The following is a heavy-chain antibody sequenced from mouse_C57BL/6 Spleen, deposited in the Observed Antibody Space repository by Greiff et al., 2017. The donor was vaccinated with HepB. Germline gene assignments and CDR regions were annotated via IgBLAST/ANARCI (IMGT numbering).Heavy chain of an antibody. Sequence: LQQPGAELVMPGASVKLSCKASGYTFTSYWMHWVKQRPGQGLEWIGEIDPSDSYTNYNQKFKGKSTLTVDKSSSTAYMQLSSLTSEDSAVYYCARSHLYFDYWGQGTTLTVSS. CDR1: GYTFTSYW. CDR3: ARSHLYFDY. J-gene: IGHJ2*01. CDR2: IDPSDSYT. V-gene: IGHV1-69*01.